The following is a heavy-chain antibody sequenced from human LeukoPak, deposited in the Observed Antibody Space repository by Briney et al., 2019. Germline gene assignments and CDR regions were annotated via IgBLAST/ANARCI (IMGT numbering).Heavy chain of an antibody. V-gene: IGHV4-31*03. D-gene: IGHD6-19*01. Sequence: PSQTLSLTCTVSGGSISSGGYYWSWIRQHPGKGLEWIGYICYSGSTYYNPSLKSRVTISVDTSKNQFSLKLSSVTAADTAVYYCARVPQQWLVAYPHFDYWGQGTLVTVSS. CDR1: GGSISSGGYY. CDR3: ARVPQQWLVAYPHFDY. CDR2: ICYSGST. J-gene: IGHJ4*02.